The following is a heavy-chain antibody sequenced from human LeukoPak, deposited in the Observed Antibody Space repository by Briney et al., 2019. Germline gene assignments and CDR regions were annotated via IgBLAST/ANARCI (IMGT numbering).Heavy chain of an antibody. V-gene: IGHV3-21*01. J-gene: IGHJ4*02. Sequence: PGGSLRLSCETSGFSFSTYWMSWVRQAPGKGLEWVSSISSSSSYIYYADSVKGRFTISRDNAKNSLYLQMNSLRAEDTAVYYCARTPTGYFDYWGQGTLVTVSS. CDR3: ARTPTGYFDY. D-gene: IGHD1-1*01. CDR2: ISSSSSYI. CDR1: GFSFSTYW.